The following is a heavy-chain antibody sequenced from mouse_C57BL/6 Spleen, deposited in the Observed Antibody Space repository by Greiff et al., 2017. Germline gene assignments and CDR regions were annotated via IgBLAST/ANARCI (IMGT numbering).Heavy chain of an antibody. J-gene: IGHJ1*03. CDR3: ARVGSSDWYFDV. CDR1: GYSITSGYY. CDR2: ISYDGSN. Sequence: EVKLQESGPGLVKPSQSLSLTCSVTGYSITSGYYWNWIRQFPGNKLEWMGYISYDGSNNYNPSLKNRISITRDTSKNQFFLKLNSVTTEDTATYYCARVGSSDWYFDVWGTGTTVTVSS. V-gene: IGHV3-6*01. D-gene: IGHD1-1*01.